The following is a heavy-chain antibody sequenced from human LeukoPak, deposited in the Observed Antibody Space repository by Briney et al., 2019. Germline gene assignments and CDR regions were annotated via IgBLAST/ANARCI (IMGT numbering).Heavy chain of an antibody. CDR1: GYTFTDYY. CDR2: INPASGDR. V-gene: IGHV1-2*02. J-gene: IGHJ4*02. D-gene: IGHD1-26*01. CDR3: AGGQELFFEY. Sequence: ASVKVSCKASGYTFTDYYIHWVRQAPGRDLEWMGLINPASGDRNYAQRLQDGVTMTRDTSISTASMELSRLKSDDTAVYYCAGGQELFFEYWGQGTLVTVSS.